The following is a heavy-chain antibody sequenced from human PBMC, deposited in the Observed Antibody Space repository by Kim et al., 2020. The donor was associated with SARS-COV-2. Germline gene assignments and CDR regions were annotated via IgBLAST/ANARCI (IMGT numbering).Heavy chain of an antibody. CDR3: ARGGGIYEIDY. V-gene: IGHV4-59*01. Sequence: SETLSLTCSVSRGSIRGYYWSWIRQPPGKGLEWIGDFYYSGSTNYNPSLKSRVTISVDTSKNEFSLKLSSVTAADTAVYYCARGGGIYEIDYWGQGTLVTVSS. J-gene: IGHJ4*02. CDR2: FYYSGST. D-gene: IGHD1-26*01. CDR1: RGSIRGYY.